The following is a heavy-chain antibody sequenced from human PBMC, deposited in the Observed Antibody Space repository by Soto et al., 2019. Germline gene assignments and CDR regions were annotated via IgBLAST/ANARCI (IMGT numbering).Heavy chain of an antibody. V-gene: IGHV3-74*01. Sequence: EVQLVESGGGLVQPGGSLRLSCAASGFTFSTQWMHWVRQAPGKWLVWVSRINSGGSTTNYADSVKGRFTISRDNAKNTLYLQMNSLRAEDTAVYFCARSHYFDSGTYACDVWGQGTLVTVSS. CDR3: ARSHYFDSGTYACDV. D-gene: IGHD3-10*01. CDR2: INSGGSTT. J-gene: IGHJ3*01. CDR1: GFTFSTQW.